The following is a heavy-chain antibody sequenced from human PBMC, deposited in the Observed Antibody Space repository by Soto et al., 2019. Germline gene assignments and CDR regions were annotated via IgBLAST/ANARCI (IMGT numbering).Heavy chain of an antibody. J-gene: IGHJ4*02. Sequence: PSETLSLTCTISGGSVSVYYWSWIRQSTGQGLEWIGYIYASGSLYYNPSLRSRVTISADTSKNQISLKLTSPTAADTAVYYCARGVGSSPPQYWGRGTLVTVSS. V-gene: IGHV4-59*02. CDR3: ARGVGSSPPQY. CDR2: IYASGSL. D-gene: IGHD1-26*01. CDR1: GGSVSVYY.